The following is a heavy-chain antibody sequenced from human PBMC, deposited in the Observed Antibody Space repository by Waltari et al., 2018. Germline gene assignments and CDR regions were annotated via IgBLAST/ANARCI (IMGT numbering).Heavy chain of an antibody. V-gene: IGHV3-21*01. CDR2: ISSSSSYI. Sequence: EVQLVESGGGLVKPGGSLRLSCAASGFTFSSYSMNWVRQAPGKGLEWVSSISSSSSYIYYADSVKGRFTISRDNAKNSLYLQMNSLRAEDTAVYYCAIESMTTVTPSEDYWGQGTLVTVSS. CDR1: GFTFSSYS. J-gene: IGHJ4*02. CDR3: AIESMTTVTPSEDY. D-gene: IGHD4-4*01.